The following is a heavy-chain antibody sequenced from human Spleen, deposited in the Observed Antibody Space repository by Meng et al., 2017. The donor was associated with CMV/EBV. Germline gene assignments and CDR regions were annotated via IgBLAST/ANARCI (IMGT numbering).Heavy chain of an antibody. D-gene: IGHD3-9*01. CDR3: AKDSDTLTGYLI. CDR2: INPSGSST. CDR1: GYTFTDYY. J-gene: IGHJ3*02. V-gene: IGHV1-46*01. Sequence: ASVKVSCKASGYTFTDYYIHWVRQAPGQGLEWMGIINPSGSSTIYAQKFQGRVTMTRDTSTSTVYMELSSLRAEDTAVYYCAKDSDTLTGYLIWGQGTMVTVSS.